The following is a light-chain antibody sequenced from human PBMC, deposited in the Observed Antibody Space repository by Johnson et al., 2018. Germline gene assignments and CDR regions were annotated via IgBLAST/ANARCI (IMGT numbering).Light chain of an antibody. CDR3: GTGDSSLSAGNV. J-gene: IGLJ1*01. Sequence: QSVLTQPPSVSAAPGQKVTISCSGSSSNIGNNYVSWYQQLPGTAPKLLIYENNKRPSGIPDRFSGSKSGTSATLGITGPQPGDEADYSCGTGDSSLSAGNVFGTGTKVTVL. V-gene: IGLV1-51*02. CDR2: ENN. CDR1: SSNIGNNY.